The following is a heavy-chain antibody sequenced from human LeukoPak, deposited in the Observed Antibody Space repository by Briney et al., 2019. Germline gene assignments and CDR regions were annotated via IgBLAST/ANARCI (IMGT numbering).Heavy chain of an antibody. Sequence: GASVKVSCKASGYTFTSYGISWVRQAPGQGLEWMGWISAYNGNTNYAQKLQGRVTMTTDTSTSTAYMELRSLRSDDTAVYYCATLKRGSYWGWFDPWGQGTLVTVSS. V-gene: IGHV1-18*01. D-gene: IGHD1-26*01. J-gene: IGHJ5*02. CDR3: ATLKRGSYWGWFDP. CDR2: ISAYNGNT. CDR1: GYTFTSYG.